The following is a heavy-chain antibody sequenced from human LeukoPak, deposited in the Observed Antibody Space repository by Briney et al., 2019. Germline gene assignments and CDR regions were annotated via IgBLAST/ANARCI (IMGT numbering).Heavy chain of an antibody. J-gene: IGHJ2*01. CDR3: AKTSRGEWLRRGHWYFDL. D-gene: IGHD5-12*01. CDR2: ISSSSSYI. CDR1: GFTLSSHS. V-gene: IGHV3-21*04. Sequence: GGSLRLSCAASGFTLSSHSMNWVRQAPGKGLEWVASISSSSSYIYYADSVKGRFTISRDNAKNSLFLQMNSLRAEDTAVYYCAKTSRGEWLRRGHWYFDLWGRGTLVTVSS.